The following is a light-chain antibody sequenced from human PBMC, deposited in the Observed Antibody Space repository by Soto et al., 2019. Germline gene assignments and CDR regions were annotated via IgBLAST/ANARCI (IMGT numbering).Light chain of an antibody. CDR3: QNYNSYSWT. Sequence: DIQMTHSLSTLFASVGVKVTITGRASQSISSWLAWYQQKPGKAPKLLIYDASSLESGVPSRFSGSGSGTEFTLTISSLQPDDFATYYCQNYNSYSWTFGQGTKVDIK. J-gene: IGKJ1*01. V-gene: IGKV1-5*01. CDR1: QSISSW. CDR2: DAS.